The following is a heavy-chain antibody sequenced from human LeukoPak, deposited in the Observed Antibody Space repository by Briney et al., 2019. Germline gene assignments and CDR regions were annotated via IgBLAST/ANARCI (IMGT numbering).Heavy chain of an antibody. CDR1: GDSISSSHYY. V-gene: IGHV4-39*02. CDR3: VRDYSNFVQGD. J-gene: IGHJ4*02. CDR2: IYSGGET. Sequence: SETLSLTCTVSGDSISSSHYYWGWIRQSPGKGLEWIGSIYSGGETHYNPSLNSRVTIFLDTSKNRFSLSPISVTATDTAVYYCVRDYSNFVQGDWGQGTLVTVSS. D-gene: IGHD4-11*01.